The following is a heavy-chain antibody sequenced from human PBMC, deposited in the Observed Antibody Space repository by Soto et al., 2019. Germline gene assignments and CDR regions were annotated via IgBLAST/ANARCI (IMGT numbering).Heavy chain of an antibody. CDR2: IYYRGNT. CDR1: VGSINSGGHY. CDR3: ARHKDTSNRYLLPDY. J-gene: IGHJ4*02. Sequence: QLQLQESGPGLVKPWETLSLTCTVSVGSINSGGHYWGWIRQPPGKGLEWIGNIYYRGNTYYNPSHRSRVILSVQTSLNKVSLKLTPRTAADTAVYYCARHKDTSNRYLLPDYWGQVYLVAVS. V-gene: IGHV4-39*01. D-gene: IGHD2-2*01.